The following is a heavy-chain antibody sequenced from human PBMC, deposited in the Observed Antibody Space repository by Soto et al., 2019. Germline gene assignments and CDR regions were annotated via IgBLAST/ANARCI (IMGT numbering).Heavy chain of an antibody. CDR3: ARDSRWLAIPSYNWFDP. Sequence: PSETLSLTCPVSGGSISSYYWSWIRQPPGKGLEWIGYIYYSGSTNYNPSLKSRVTISVDTSKNQFSLKLSSVTAADTAVYYCARDSRWLAIPSYNWFDPWGQGTLVTVSS. D-gene: IGHD6-19*01. CDR2: IYYSGST. V-gene: IGHV4-59*01. J-gene: IGHJ5*02. CDR1: GGSISSYY.